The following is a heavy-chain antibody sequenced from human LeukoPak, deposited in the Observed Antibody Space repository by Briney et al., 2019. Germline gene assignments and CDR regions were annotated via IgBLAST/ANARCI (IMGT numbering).Heavy chain of an antibody. J-gene: IGHJ3*02. V-gene: IGHV3-21*01. CDR3: ARSHYDSSGYYSDAFDI. CDR2: ISSSSSYI. CDR1: GFTFSSYS. Sequence: GGSLRLSCAASGFTFSSYSMNWVRQAPGKGLEWVSSISSSSSYIYYADSVKGRFTISRDNAKNSLYLQMNSLRAEDTAVYYCARSHYDSSGYYSDAFDIWGQGTMVTVSS. D-gene: IGHD3-22*01.